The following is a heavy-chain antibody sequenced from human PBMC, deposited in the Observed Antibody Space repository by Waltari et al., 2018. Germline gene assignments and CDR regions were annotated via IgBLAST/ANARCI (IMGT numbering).Heavy chain of an antibody. D-gene: IGHD5-18*01. V-gene: IGHV3-30*03. CDR3: ARDRRIYNDGYPRGYDY. Sequence: RHAPGKGLEWVAFISYDGSNKNYVDSVKGRFTISRDNSKNTVHLQMNSLKAEDTAVYYCARDRRIYNDGYPRGYDYWGQGTLVTVSS. CDR2: ISYDGSNK. J-gene: IGHJ4*02.